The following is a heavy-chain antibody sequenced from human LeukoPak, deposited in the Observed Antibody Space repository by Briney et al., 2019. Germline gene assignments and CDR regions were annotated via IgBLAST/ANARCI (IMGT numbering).Heavy chain of an antibody. CDR1: GGSISSYY. D-gene: IGHD3-22*01. J-gene: IGHJ4*02. V-gene: IGHV4-59*01. CDR3: ARGPDYYDSSGYYYGDY. CDR2: IYYSGST. Sequence: SETLSLTCTVSGGSISSYYWSRIRQPPGKGLEWIGYIYYSGSTNYNPSLKSRVTISVDTSKNQFSLKLSSVTAADTAVYYCARGPDYYDSSGYYYGDYWGQGTLVTVSS.